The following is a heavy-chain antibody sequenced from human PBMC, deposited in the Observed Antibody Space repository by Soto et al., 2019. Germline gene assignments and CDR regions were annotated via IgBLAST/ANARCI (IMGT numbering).Heavy chain of an antibody. CDR2: INHSGST. V-gene: IGHV4-34*01. J-gene: IGHJ3*02. Sequence: QVQLQQWGAGLLKPSETLSLTCAVYGGSFSGYYWSWIRQPPGKGLEWIGEINHSGSTNYNPSLKSRVTRSVDTSKNQFSLKLSSVTAADTAVYYCARRPLINSAYFGVVTRAFDIWGQGTMVTVSS. CDR1: GGSFSGYY. CDR3: ARRPLINSAYFGVVTRAFDI. D-gene: IGHD3-3*01.